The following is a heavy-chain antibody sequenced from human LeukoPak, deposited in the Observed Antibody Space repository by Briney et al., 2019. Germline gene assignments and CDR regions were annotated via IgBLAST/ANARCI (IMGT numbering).Heavy chain of an antibody. CDR3: ARDGSQYYDFWSGYAHYYYYMDV. CDR1: GFTFSSYA. CDR2: ISYDGSNK. Sequence: GGSLRLSCAASGFTFSSYAMYWVRQAPGKGLEWVAVISYDGSNKYYADSVKGRFTISRDNSKNTLYLQMNSLRAEDTAVYYCARDGSQYYDFWSGYAHYYYYMDVWGKGTTVTVSS. V-gene: IGHV3-30-3*01. D-gene: IGHD3-3*01. J-gene: IGHJ6*03.